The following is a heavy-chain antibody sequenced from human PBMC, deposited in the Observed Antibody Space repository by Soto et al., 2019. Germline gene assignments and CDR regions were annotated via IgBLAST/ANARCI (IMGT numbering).Heavy chain of an antibody. D-gene: IGHD2-2*01. J-gene: IGHJ4*02. V-gene: IGHV4-31*03. CDR1: GGSISSGGYY. Sequence: SQTLSLTCTVSGGSISSGGYYWSWIRQHPGKGLEWIGYIYYSGSTYYNPSLKSRVTISVDTSKNQFSLKLSSVTAADTAVYYCARQNVVPAANYYFDYWGQGTLVTVSS. CDR2: IYYSGST. CDR3: ARQNVVPAANYYFDY.